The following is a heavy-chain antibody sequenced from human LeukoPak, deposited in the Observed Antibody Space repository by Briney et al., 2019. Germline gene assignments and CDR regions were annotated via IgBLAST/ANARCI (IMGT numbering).Heavy chain of an antibody. V-gene: IGHV4-59*08. J-gene: IGHJ4*02. CDR3: ARQGRPDYYDSSGYYPFDY. Sequence: PSETRSLTCAVSGGSISSYYRSWIRQPPGKGLEWIGYIYYSGSTNYNPSLKSRVTISVDTSKNQFSLKLSSVTAADTAVYYCARQGRPDYYDSSGYYPFDYWGQGTLVTVSS. CDR2: IYYSGST. D-gene: IGHD3-22*01. CDR1: GGSISSYY.